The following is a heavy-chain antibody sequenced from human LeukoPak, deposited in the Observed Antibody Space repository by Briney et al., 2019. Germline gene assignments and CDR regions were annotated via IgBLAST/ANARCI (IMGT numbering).Heavy chain of an antibody. CDR1: GFTVSSNY. Sequence: PGGSLRLSCAASGFTVSSNYMSWVRQAPGKGLEWVSVIYSGGSTYYADSVKGRFTISRDNSKNTLYLQMNSLRAEDTAVYYCASSQNYYDSSGEAFDIWGQGTTVTVSS. J-gene: IGHJ3*02. CDR2: IYSGGST. CDR3: ASSQNYYDSSGEAFDI. V-gene: IGHV3-53*01. D-gene: IGHD3-22*01.